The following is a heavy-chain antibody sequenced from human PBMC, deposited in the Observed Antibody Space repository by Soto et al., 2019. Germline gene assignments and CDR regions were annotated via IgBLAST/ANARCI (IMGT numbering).Heavy chain of an antibody. J-gene: IGHJ4*02. CDR3: ARGSQYNFDPLAYFDY. CDR1: GFGFDAYG. V-gene: IGHV3-30*03. CDR2: ITYDGSHQ. Sequence: QVQLVESGGGVVQPGGSLRLSCAASGFGFDAYGIHWVRRAPGKGLEWVAVITYDGSHQYYTDSVKGRFTISRDNVRKTIFLQMDSLQTEDTAMYFCARGSQYNFDPLAYFDYWGRGTLVTVSS. D-gene: IGHD1-1*01.